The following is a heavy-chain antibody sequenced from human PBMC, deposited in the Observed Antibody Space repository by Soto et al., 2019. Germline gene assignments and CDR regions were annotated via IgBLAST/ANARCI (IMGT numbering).Heavy chain of an antibody. CDR2: INHSGST. CDR1: GGSFSGYY. D-gene: IGHD3-10*01. V-gene: IGHV4-34*01. J-gene: IGHJ4*02. CDR3: ASSYGSGRYFDY. Sequence: PSETLSLTCAVYGGSFSGYYWSWIRQPPGKGLEWIGEINHSGSTNYNPSLKSRVTISVDTSKNQFSLKLSSVTAADTAVYYCASSYGSGRYFDYWGQGTLVTVSS.